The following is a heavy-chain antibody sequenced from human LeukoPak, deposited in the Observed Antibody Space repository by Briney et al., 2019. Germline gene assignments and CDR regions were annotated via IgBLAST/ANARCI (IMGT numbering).Heavy chain of an antibody. D-gene: IGHD3-22*01. Sequence: PGGSLRLSCAASGFTFDDYAMHWVRQAPGKGLEWVSGISWNSGSIGYADSVKGRFTISRDNAKNSLYLQMNSLRAEDTAVYYCARFPYYYESSGDAFDIWGQGTMVTVSS. CDR1: GFTFDDYA. CDR2: ISWNSGSI. CDR3: ARFPYYYESSGDAFDI. V-gene: IGHV3-9*01. J-gene: IGHJ3*02.